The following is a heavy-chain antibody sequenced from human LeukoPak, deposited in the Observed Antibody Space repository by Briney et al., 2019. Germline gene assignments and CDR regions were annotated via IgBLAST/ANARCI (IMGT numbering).Heavy chain of an antibody. V-gene: IGHV4-30-2*01. CDR3: ARASGGVVAAISY. J-gene: IGHJ4*02. CDR2: IYESGST. CDR1: GGSISSSGYS. Sequence: PSQTLSLTCAVSGGSISSSGYSWNWIRQPPGKGLEWIGHIYESGSTYYNPSLKSRVAISVDRSKTQFSLKLTSVTAADTAVYFCARASGGVVAAISYWGQGILVTVSS. D-gene: IGHD2-15*01.